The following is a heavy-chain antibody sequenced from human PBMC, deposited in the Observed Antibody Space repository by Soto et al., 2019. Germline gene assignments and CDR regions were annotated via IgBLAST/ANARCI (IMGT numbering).Heavy chain of an antibody. D-gene: IGHD2-8*02. CDR2: SGGSGGTT. J-gene: IGHJ6*02. Sequence: EVQLWESGGGLVQPGGSLRLSCAASGFIFNNYALTWVRQSPGKGLEWVSASGGSGGTTYYADSVKGRFTISRDSSKNTLSLQMTSLRVEDTATSYCATDWTGNTCPCLDVWGQGTTVSVSS. CDR3: ATDWTGNTCPCLDV. V-gene: IGHV3-23*01. CDR1: GFIFNNYA.